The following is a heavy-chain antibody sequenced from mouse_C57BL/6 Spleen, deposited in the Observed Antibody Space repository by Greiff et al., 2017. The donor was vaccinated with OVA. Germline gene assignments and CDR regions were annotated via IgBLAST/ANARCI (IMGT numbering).Heavy chain of an antibody. Sequence: EVQRVESEGGLVQPGSSMKLSCTASGFTFSDYYMAWVRQVPEKGLEWVANINYDGSSTYYLDSLKSRFIISRDNAKNILYLQMSSLKSDDTATYYCGREAEYGNYFDYWGQGTTLTVSS. CDR1: GFTFSDYY. V-gene: IGHV5-16*01. CDR3: GREAEYGNYFDY. CDR2: INYDGSST. J-gene: IGHJ2*01. D-gene: IGHD2-10*02.